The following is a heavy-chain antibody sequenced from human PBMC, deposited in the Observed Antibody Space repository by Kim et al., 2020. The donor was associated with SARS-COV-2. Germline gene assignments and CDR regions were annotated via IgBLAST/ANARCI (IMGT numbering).Heavy chain of an antibody. CDR1: GGSISSYY. Sequence: SETLSLTCTVSGGSISSYYWSWIRQPPGKGLEWIGYIYYSGSTNYNPSLKSRVTISVDTSKNQFSLKLSSVTAADTAVYYCARGLESVQLWRPYYYYGMDVWGQGTTVTVSS. V-gene: IGHV4-59*01. J-gene: IGHJ6*02. CDR3: ARGLESVQLWRPYYYYGMDV. D-gene: IGHD5-18*01. CDR2: IYYSGST.